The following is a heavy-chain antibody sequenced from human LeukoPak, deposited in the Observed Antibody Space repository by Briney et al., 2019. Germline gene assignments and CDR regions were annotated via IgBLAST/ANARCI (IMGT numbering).Heavy chain of an antibody. CDR2: IYMSGST. V-gene: IGHV4-4*07. D-gene: IGHD4-17*01. CDR3: ARDPYGDHFDY. CDR1: GGSISSYY. J-gene: IGHJ4*02. Sequence: SETLSLTCTVSGGSISSYYWSWFRQPAGKGLECIGRIYMSGSTNYNPSLKSRVTMSLDTSKNQFSLKLSSVTAADTAVFYCARDPYGDHFDYWGQGILVTVSS.